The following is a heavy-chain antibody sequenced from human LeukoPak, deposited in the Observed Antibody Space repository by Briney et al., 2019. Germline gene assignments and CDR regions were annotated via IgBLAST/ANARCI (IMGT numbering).Heavy chain of an antibody. CDR2: IYTSGST. CDR3: ARHYYDSSGRPFDY. Sequence: SETLSLTCTVSGGSISSGSYYWSWIRQPAGKGLEWIGRIYTSGSTYYNPSLESRVTIFVDTSKNQFSLKLRSVTAADTAVYYCARHYYDSSGRPFDYWGQGTLVTVSS. V-gene: IGHV4-61*02. D-gene: IGHD3-22*01. CDR1: GGSISSGSYY. J-gene: IGHJ4*02.